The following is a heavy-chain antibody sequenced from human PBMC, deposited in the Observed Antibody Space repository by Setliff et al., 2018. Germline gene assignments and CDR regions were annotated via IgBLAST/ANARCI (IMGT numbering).Heavy chain of an antibody. Sequence: PGESLKISCAASGFTFSSYWMSWVRQAPGKGLEWVANIKQDGSEKHYVDSVKGRFTISRDNSKNTLYLQMNSLRAEDTAVYYCAKNGFGVVALGVNNWFDPWGQGTLVTVSS. CDR2: IKQDGSEK. J-gene: IGHJ5*02. CDR3: AKNGFGVVALGVNNWFDP. D-gene: IGHD3-10*01. V-gene: IGHV3-7*03. CDR1: GFTFSSYW.